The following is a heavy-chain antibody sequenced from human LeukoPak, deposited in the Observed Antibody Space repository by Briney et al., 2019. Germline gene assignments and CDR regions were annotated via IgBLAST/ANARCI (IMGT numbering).Heavy chain of an antibody. V-gene: IGHV4-39*07. CDR1: GGSISSSSYY. CDR2: IYYSGST. J-gene: IGHJ6*03. D-gene: IGHD3-9*01. CDR3: AREENQSNRKKYYDILTGYYYYYYMDV. Sequence: TSETLSLTCTVSGGSISSSSYYWGWVRQPPGKGLEWIGSIYYSGSTYYNPSLKSRVTISVDTSKNQFSLKLSSLTAADTAVYYCAREENQSNRKKYYDILTGYYYYYYMDVWGKGTTVTISS.